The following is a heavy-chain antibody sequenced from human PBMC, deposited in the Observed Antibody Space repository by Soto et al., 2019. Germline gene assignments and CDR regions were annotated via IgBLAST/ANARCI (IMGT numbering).Heavy chain of an antibody. Sequence: QVQLVQSGAEVKKPGSSVKVSCKASGGTFSSYAISWVRQAPGQGLEWMGGIIPIFGTANYAQKLQGRVTIAADESTSTAYIEQSSLRSDDTAVYYCSRNGGVLRFLEWSQPLYSYYYGMAVWGQGTTVTVSS. CDR3: SRNGGVLRFLEWSQPLYSYYYGMAV. J-gene: IGHJ6*02. CDR2: IIPIFGTA. D-gene: IGHD3-3*01. CDR1: GGTFSSYA. V-gene: IGHV1-69*12.